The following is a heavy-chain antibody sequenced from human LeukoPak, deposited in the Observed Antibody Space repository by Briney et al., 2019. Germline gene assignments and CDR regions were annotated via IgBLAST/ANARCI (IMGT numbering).Heavy chain of an antibody. V-gene: IGHV1-2*02. Sequence: ASVKVSCKASGYTFTGYYMHWVRQAPGQGLEWMGWISPNSGGTNYAQKFQGRVTMTRDTSISTAYMELSRLRSDDTAVYYCAREGVGYSGYDYFVPFDYWGQGTLVTVSS. CDR3: AREGVGYSGYDYFVPFDY. D-gene: IGHD5-12*01. J-gene: IGHJ4*02. CDR1: GYTFTGYY. CDR2: ISPNSGGT.